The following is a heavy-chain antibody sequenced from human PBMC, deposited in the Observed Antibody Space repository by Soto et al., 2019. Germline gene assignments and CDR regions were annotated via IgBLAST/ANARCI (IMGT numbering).Heavy chain of an antibody. CDR1: GFTFSYYI. D-gene: IGHD1-26*01. V-gene: IGHV3-21*01. Sequence: EVQLVESGGGLVKPGGSLRLSCAASGFTFSYYIMNWVRQAPGKGLEWVSSISSGSSYIKYADSVKGRFTISRDNAKNSLYLQMNSLRAEDTAVYYCARDSEWESGYYLDYWGQGTLVTDSS. J-gene: IGHJ4*02. CDR3: ARDSEWESGYYLDY. CDR2: ISSGSSYI.